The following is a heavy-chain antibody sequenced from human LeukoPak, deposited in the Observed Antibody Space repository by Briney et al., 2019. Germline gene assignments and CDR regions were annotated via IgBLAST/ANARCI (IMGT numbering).Heavy chain of an antibody. CDR2: ISYDESNK. V-gene: IGHV3-30*18. J-gene: IGHJ4*02. CDR1: GFTFSSYG. D-gene: IGHD2-21*02. CDR3: AKADCGGDCYADY. Sequence: PGGSLRLACAASGFTFSSYGMHWVRQAPGKGLEWVAVISYDESNKYYADSVKGRFTISRDNSKNTLYLQMNSLRAEDTAVYYCAKADCGGDCYADYWGQGTLVTVSS.